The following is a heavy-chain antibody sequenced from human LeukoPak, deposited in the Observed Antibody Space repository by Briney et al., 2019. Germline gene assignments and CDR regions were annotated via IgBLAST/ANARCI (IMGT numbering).Heavy chain of an antibody. J-gene: IGHJ3*02. Sequence: GGSLRLSCAASGFTVSSNYISWVRQAPGKGLEWVSAIRTSSSATYYADSVKGRFATSRDDSRSTVFLQMNSLRAEDTAVYYCARGRVGALLHALDIWGQGTLVAVSS. CDR3: ARGRVGALLHALDI. CDR2: IRTSSSAT. D-gene: IGHD1-26*01. CDR1: GFTVSSNY. V-gene: IGHV3-53*01.